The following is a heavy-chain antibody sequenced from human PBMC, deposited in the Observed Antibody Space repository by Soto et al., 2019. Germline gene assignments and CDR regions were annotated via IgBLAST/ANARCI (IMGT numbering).Heavy chain of an antibody. Sequence: QVQLQESGPGLVKPSQTLSLTCTVSGGSISSGGYYWSWIRQHPGKGLEWIGYIYYSGSTYYNPSLKSRVNLAVDTSKKQFSLKLSSVTAADTAVYYCAREPGDGSGRHYYYYYGMDVWGQGTTVTVSS. CDR1: GGSISSGGYY. CDR3: AREPGDGSGRHYYYYYGMDV. CDR2: IYYSGST. D-gene: IGHD3-10*01. J-gene: IGHJ6*02. V-gene: IGHV4-31*03.